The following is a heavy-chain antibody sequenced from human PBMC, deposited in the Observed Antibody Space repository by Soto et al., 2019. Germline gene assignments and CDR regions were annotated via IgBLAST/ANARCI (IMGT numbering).Heavy chain of an antibody. CDR2: IYYSGST. D-gene: IGHD3-22*01. CDR1: GGSISSGDNY. CDR3: ARRGSSGYSYYFDY. V-gene: IGHV4-30-4*01. J-gene: IGHJ4*02. Sequence: QVQLQESGPGLVKPSQTLSLTCTVAGGSISSGDNYWSWIRQPPGKGLEWIGYIYYSGSTYYNPSLKSRVTISVDTSKNQVSLKLSSVTAADTAVYYCARRGSSGYSYYFDYWGQGTLVTVSS.